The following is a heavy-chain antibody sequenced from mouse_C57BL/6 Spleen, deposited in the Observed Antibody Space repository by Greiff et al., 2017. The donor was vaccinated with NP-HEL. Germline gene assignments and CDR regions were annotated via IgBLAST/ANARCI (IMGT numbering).Heavy chain of an antibody. Sequence: EVKLMESGPGLVKPSQSLSLTCSVTGYSITSCYYWNWIRQFPGNKLEWMGYISYDGSNNYNPSPKNRISITRDTSKNQFFLKLNSVTTEDTATYYCARHYYGSSAWYFDVWGTGTTVTVSS. J-gene: IGHJ1*03. CDR3: ARHYYGSSAWYFDV. V-gene: IGHV3-6*01. CDR1: GYSITSCYY. CDR2: ISYDGSN. D-gene: IGHD1-1*01.